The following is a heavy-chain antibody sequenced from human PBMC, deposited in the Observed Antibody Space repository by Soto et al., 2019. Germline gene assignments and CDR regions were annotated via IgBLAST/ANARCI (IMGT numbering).Heavy chain of an antibody. CDR1: GGTFSSYA. V-gene: IGHV1-69*12. J-gene: IGHJ6*02. D-gene: IGHD6-13*01. CDR2: IIPIFGTA. Sequence: QVQLVQSGAEVKKPGSSVKVSCKASGGTFSSYAISWVRQAPGQGLEWMGGIIPIFGTANYAQKFQGRVTVTADESTSTDYVELSSLRSEDTAVYYCARGHMAAAGSDGALYYYYGMAVWGQGTTVTVSS. CDR3: ARGHMAAAGSDGALYYYYGMAV.